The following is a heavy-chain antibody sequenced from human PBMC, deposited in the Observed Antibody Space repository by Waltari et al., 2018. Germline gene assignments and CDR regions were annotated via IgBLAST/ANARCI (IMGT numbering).Heavy chain of an antibody. CDR2: IDYSGST. CDR1: GGPISRSY. J-gene: IGHJ6*03. D-gene: IGHD2-2*01. CDR3: ARADVPAFYYYYYMDV. V-gene: IGHV4-59*13. Sequence: QVQLQESGPGLVTPSETLSLTCTGAGGPISRSYWCWLRLPPGKGLEWIGYIDYSGSTNYNPSLKSRVTISVDTSKNQFSLKLSSVTAADTAVYYCARADVPAFYYYYYMDVWGKGTTVTVSS.